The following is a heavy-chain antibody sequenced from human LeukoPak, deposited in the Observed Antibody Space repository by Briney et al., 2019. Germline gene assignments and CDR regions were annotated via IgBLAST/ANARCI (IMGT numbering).Heavy chain of an antibody. Sequence: GGSLRLSCAASGFIFSSYAMHWVRQAPGKGLEWVALISYDGSNKYYADSVGGRFTISRDNSKNTLFLQMNSLRDEDTAVYYCAKDLYSNYGPADYWGQGNLVTVSS. J-gene: IGHJ4*02. D-gene: IGHD4-11*01. V-gene: IGHV3-30*04. CDR2: ISYDGSNK. CDR3: AKDLYSNYGPADY. CDR1: GFIFSSYA.